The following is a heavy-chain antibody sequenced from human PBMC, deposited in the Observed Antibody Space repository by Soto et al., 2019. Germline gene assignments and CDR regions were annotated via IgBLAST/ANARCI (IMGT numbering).Heavy chain of an antibody. CDR1: GYTFTSYG. J-gene: IGHJ4*02. Sequence: ASVKVSCKASGYTFTSYGISWVRQAPGQGLEWMGWISAYNGNTNYAQKLQGRVTMTTDTSTSTAYMELRSLRSDDTAVYYCARDIGFEYSNYSDYWGQGTLVTVSS. CDR2: ISAYNGNT. V-gene: IGHV1-18*04. D-gene: IGHD6-6*01. CDR3: ARDIGFEYSNYSDY.